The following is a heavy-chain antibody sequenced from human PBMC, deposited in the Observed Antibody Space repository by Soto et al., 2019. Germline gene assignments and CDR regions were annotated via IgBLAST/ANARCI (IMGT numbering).Heavy chain of an antibody. CDR1: GGSISSYY. Sequence: SETLSLTCTVSGGSISSYYWSWIRQPPGKGLEWIGYIYYSGSTNYNPSLKSRVTISVDTSKNQFSLKLSSVTAADTAVYYCAGQFSVYGDYGRYFDFWSQGTLVTVSS. CDR2: IYYSGST. V-gene: IGHV4-59*08. CDR3: AGQFSVYGDYGRYFDF. J-gene: IGHJ4*02. D-gene: IGHD4-17*01.